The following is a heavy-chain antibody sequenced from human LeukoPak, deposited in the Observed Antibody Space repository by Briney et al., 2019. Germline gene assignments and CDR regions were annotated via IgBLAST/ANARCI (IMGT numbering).Heavy chain of an antibody. D-gene: IGHD3-3*02. J-gene: IGHJ4*02. CDR3: ASESNFGGRYYD. V-gene: IGHV1-18*01. CDR1: GYTFTNYE. CDR2: LSTYNGNT. Sequence: ASVKVSFKASGYTFTNYEINWVRPATGQGLEWMGWLSTYNGNTNDAHELQGRVTMTTDTSTSTASLELKSLRSDDTAVDYYASESNFGGRYYDWGQGTLVTVSS.